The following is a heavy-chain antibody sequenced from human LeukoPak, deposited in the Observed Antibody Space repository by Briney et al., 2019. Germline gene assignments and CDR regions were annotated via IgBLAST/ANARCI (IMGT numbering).Heavy chain of an antibody. CDR3: ARGPSRAVAGNWFDP. Sequence: SETLSLTCTVSGGSISSSSYYWGWIRQPPGKGLEWIGSIYHSGSTYYNPSLKSRVTISVDTSKNQFSLKLSSVTAADTAVYYCARGPSRAVAGNWFDPWGQGTLVTVSS. CDR2: IYHSGST. D-gene: IGHD6-19*01. V-gene: IGHV4-39*07. CDR1: GGSISSSSYY. J-gene: IGHJ5*02.